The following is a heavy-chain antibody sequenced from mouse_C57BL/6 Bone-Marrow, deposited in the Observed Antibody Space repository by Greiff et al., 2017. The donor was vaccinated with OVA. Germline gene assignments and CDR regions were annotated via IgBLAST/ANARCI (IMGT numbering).Heavy chain of an antibody. CDR3: AILDTTVVANWYFDV. Sequence: VKLQQPGAELVKPGASVKLSCKASGYTFTSYWMQWVKQRPGQGLEWIGEIDPSDSYTNYNQKFKGKATLTVDTSSSTAYMQLSSLTSEDSAVYYCAILDTTVVANWYFDVWGTGTTVTVSS. CDR2: IDPSDSYT. J-gene: IGHJ1*03. V-gene: IGHV1-50*01. CDR1: GYTFTSYW. D-gene: IGHD1-1*01.